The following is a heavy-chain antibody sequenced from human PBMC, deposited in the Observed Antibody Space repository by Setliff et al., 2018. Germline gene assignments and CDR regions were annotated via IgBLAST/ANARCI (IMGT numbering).Heavy chain of an antibody. CDR1: GGLIYDHW. V-gene: IGHV4-4*07. D-gene: IGHD3-3*01. CDR2: VYSHGDT. Sequence: SETLSLTCSVSGGLIYDHWWTWVRQTAGEGLQWIGRVYSHGDTEYNPSLKSRVTISVDTSNNQFSLHLTSVTAADTALYFCARERQGGFLEWSPFDSWGRGILVTVSS. CDR3: ARERQGGFLEWSPFDS. J-gene: IGHJ4*02.